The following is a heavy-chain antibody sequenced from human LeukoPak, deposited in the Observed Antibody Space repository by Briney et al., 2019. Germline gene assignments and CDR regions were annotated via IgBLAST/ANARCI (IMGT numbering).Heavy chain of an antibody. CDR3: ARGRRGSYFQDY. D-gene: IGHD1-26*01. J-gene: IGHJ4*02. Sequence: SETLSLTCTVSGDSISSTNSYWGWIRQPPGKGLEWIGSMWFGATTSYDPSLKSRVTISIDPSKNQFSLKLSSVTAADTALYYCARGRRGSYFQDYWGQGTLVTVSS. V-gene: IGHV4-39*07. CDR2: MWFGATT. CDR1: GDSISSTNSY.